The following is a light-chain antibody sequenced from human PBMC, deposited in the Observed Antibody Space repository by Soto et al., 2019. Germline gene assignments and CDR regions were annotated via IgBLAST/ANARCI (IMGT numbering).Light chain of an antibody. CDR3: AAWDASLNGYV. J-gene: IGLJ1*01. V-gene: IGLV1-44*01. CDR2: SNN. CDR1: SSNIGSNT. Sequence: QSALTQPPSASGTPGPRVTISCSGSSSNIGSNTVNWYQQLPGTAPKLLIYSNNQRPSGVPDRFSGSKSGTSASLAISGLRPEDGPDYSCAAWDASLNGYVFGTGTKVTVL.